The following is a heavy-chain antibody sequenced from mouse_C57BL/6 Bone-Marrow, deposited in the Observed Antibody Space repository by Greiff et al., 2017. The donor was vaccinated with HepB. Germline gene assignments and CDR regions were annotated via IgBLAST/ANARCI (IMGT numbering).Heavy chain of an antibody. CDR2: IDPETGGT. Sequence: QVQLQQSGAELVRPGASVTLSCKASGYTFTDYEMHWVKQTPVHGLEWIGAIDPETGGTAYNQKFKGKAILTADTSSSTAYMELRSLTSEDSAVYYCTRRAYYGNPFAYWGQGTLVTVSA. D-gene: IGHD2-10*01. CDR3: TRRAYYGNPFAY. V-gene: IGHV1-15*01. J-gene: IGHJ3*01. CDR1: GYTFTDYE.